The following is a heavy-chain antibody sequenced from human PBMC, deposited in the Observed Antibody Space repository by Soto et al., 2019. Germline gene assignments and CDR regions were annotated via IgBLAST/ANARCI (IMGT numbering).Heavy chain of an antibody. Sequence: QLQLQESGPGLVRPSETLSLTCTVSGGSISSDYYYWGWIRQPPGKGLEWIGSIVYSGTTYDTPSLKSRVTIPVDTAKNQFSLKLTSVTVSDTAVYYCARDGYNPGDWFDPWGQGILVTVSS. CDR1: GGSISSDYYY. CDR3: ARDGYNPGDWFDP. CDR2: IVYSGTT. D-gene: IGHD5-12*01. V-gene: IGHV4-39*01. J-gene: IGHJ5*02.